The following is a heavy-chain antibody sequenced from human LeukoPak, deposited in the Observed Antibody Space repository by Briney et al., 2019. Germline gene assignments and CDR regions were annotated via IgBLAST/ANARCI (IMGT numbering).Heavy chain of an antibody. V-gene: IGHV4-61*01. J-gene: IGHJ2*01. CDR2: ISYSGST. D-gene: IGHD2-21*02. CDR1: GGSVSSGSFY. CDR3: ARSYCGSDCYSGTYWYFDL. Sequence: SETLSLTCTVSGGSVSSGSFYWSWIRQPPGTGLEWIGYISYSGSTNYNPSLKSRVTISVDTSKNQFSLKLSSVTAADTAVYYCARSYCGSDCYSGTYWYFDLWGRGTLVTVSS.